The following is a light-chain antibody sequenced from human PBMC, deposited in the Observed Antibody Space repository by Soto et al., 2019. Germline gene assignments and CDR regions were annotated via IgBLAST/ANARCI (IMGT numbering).Light chain of an antibody. J-gene: IGKJ1*01. V-gene: IGKV3-20*01. CDR2: GAS. CDR3: QQYGSSGT. CDR1: QSVSNNY. Sequence: EIVLTQSPGTLSRSPLEIATLSFRASQSVSNNYLAWYQQKPGQAPRLLIYGASNRATGIPDRFSGSGSGTDFTLTISRLEPEDFAVYYCQQYGSSGTFGQGTKVDIK.